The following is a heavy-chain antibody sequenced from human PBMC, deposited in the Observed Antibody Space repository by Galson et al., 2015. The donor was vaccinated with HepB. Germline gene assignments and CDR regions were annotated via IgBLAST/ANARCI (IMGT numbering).Heavy chain of an antibody. CDR2: MSPNSGNT. D-gene: IGHD7-27*01. V-gene: IGHV1-8*01. Sequence: SVTVSCKASGSTFTSYDINWVRQATGQGLEWMGWMSPNSGNTDYAQKFQGRVAMTRHTSISTAYMELSNLRSEDTAVYYCARGPSNWGLDYWGQGTLVTVSS. J-gene: IGHJ4*02. CDR3: ARGPSNWGLDY. CDR1: GSTFTSYD.